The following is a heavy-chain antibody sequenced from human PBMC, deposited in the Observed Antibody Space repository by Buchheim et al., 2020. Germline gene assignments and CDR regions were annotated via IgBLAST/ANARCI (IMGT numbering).Heavy chain of an antibody. CDR3: AKVPSSAWIFDY. CDR1: GFTFSSYA. V-gene: IGHV3-23*01. Sequence: EVQLLESGGDLVQPGGSLRLSCAASGFTFSSYAMSGVRQAPGKGPEWVSAISGSGGSTYYADSVKGRFTISRENYKNTLDLQMSSLRGEDTAVYYCAKVPSSAWIFDYWGQGTL. CDR2: ISGSGGST. J-gene: IGHJ4*02. D-gene: IGHD6-19*01.